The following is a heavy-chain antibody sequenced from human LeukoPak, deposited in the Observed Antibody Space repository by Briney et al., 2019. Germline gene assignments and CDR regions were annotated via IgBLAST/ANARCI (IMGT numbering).Heavy chain of an antibody. V-gene: IGHV3-30*04. D-gene: IGHD1-26*01. CDR1: GFTFSSYP. CDR3: ARGRGSHSFDY. J-gene: IGHJ4*02. Sequence: GGSLRLSCAASGFTFSSYPIHWVRQAPGKGLEWVAVISYNGSNKYYADSVKGRFTISRDNSKNTLHLQMNSLRAEDTAVYYCARGRGSHSFDYWGQGTLVTISS. CDR2: ISYNGSNK.